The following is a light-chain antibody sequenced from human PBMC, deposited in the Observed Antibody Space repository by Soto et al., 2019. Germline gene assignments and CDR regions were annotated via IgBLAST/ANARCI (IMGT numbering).Light chain of an antibody. CDR3: HQSYSTLPFS. V-gene: IGKV1-39*01. CDR2: AAS. CDR1: ESISRH. J-gene: IGKJ5*01. Sequence: DIELTQSPSSLSASVGDRVTITCRASESISRHLNWYQQKPGKAPNLLIYAASTLQNGVPSRFSGSGSGTDFTLTISSLQPEDFAGYYGHQSYSTLPFSFGQGTRLEIK.